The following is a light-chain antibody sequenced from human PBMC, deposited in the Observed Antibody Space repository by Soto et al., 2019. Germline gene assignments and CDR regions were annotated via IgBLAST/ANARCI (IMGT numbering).Light chain of an antibody. CDR2: DVT. Sequence: QLVLTQPRSVSGSPGQSVTISCTGTSSDVGGYDFVSWYQQHPGKAPKLIIFDVTKRPSGVPDRFSGSKSGNSASLTISGLQAEDEADYFCCSYAGSYTLGVFGGGTKLTVL. V-gene: IGLV2-11*01. J-gene: IGLJ3*02. CDR1: SSDVGGYDF. CDR3: CSYAGSYTLGV.